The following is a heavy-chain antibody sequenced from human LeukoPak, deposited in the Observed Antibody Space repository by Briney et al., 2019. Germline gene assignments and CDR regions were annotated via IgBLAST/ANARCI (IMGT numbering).Heavy chain of an antibody. CDR2: IHPNSGVT. D-gene: IGHD3-22*01. CDR3: ARGGYYNTSGYHYIQGFDP. J-gene: IGHJ5*02. Sequence: ATVKVSCKASGYTFTDYYIHWVRLAPGQGLKWMGWIHPNSGVTNSAQKLQGRVTMTRDTSITTVNMELNRLRSDDTAVYYCARGGYYNTSGYHYIQGFDPWGQGTLVTVSS. V-gene: IGHV1-2*02. CDR1: GYTFTDYY.